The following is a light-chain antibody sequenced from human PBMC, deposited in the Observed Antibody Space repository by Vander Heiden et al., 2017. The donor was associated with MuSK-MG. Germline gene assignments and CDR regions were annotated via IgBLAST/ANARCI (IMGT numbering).Light chain of an antibody. Sequence: QSALTQPRSVSGSPGQSVTISCTGTSSDVGAFDYVSWYQQHPGKAPKFLIYDVSNRPSGVSYRFSGSKSGNTASLTISGLQAEDEADYYCCSYAGSQTYVFGTGTEVNVL. CDR3: CSYAGSQTYV. CDR1: SSDVGAFDY. J-gene: IGLJ1*01. CDR2: DVS. V-gene: IGLV2-11*01.